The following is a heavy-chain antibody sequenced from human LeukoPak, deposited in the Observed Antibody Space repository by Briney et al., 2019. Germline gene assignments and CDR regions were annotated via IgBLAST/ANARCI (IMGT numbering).Heavy chain of an antibody. J-gene: IGHJ6*03. D-gene: IGHD2-15*01. CDR3: ARRAASWVDHYYYMDV. CDR2: INHSGST. CDR1: GGSISSYY. Sequence: SETLSLTCTVSGGSISSYYWSWIRQPPGKGLEWIGEINHSGSTNYNPTLKSRFTISVDTSKNQFSLKLSSVTAADTAVYYCARRAASWVDHYYYMDVWGKGTTVTVSS. V-gene: IGHV4-34*01.